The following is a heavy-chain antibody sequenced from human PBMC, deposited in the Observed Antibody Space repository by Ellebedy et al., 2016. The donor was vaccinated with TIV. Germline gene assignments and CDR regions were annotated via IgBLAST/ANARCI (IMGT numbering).Heavy chain of an antibody. CDR1: GFTFSSYA. CDR3: AKASSGWENFDY. Sequence: GGSLRLXCAASGFTFSSYAMHWVRQAPGKGLEWVAVISYDGSNKYYADSVKGRFTISRDNSKNTLYLQMNSLRAEDTAVYYCAKASSGWENFDYWGQGTLVTVSS. V-gene: IGHV3-30*04. CDR2: ISYDGSNK. D-gene: IGHD6-19*01. J-gene: IGHJ4*02.